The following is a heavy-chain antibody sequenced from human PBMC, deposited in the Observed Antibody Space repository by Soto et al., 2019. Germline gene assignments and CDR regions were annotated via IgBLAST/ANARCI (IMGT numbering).Heavy chain of an antibody. J-gene: IGHJ6*03. Sequence: GESLKISCKGSGYSFTSYWIGWVRQMPGKGLEWMGIIYPGDSDTRYSPSFQGQVTISADKSISTAYLQWSSLKASDTAMYYCARLSRPRYCSGGSCYSGYYYYYMDVWGKGTTVTVSS. CDR3: ARLSRPRYCSGGSCYSGYYYYYMDV. CDR2: IYPGDSDT. V-gene: IGHV5-51*01. D-gene: IGHD2-15*01. CDR1: GYSFTSYW.